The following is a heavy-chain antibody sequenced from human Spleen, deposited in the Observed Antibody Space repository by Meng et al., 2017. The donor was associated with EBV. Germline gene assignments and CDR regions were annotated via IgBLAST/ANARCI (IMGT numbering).Heavy chain of an antibody. CDR1: GYTFNTYA. V-gene: IGHV1-18*01. J-gene: IGHJ5*02. CDR2: ISAYNGNT. CDR3: ARDYSNTWYP. Sequence: QVQLVQSGAEVKKPGASVKVSCKASGYTFNTYAITWVRQAPGQGLEWMGWISAYNGNTKYAQTLQGRVTMTTDTSATTAYMELRSLTSDDTAVYFCARDYSNTWYPWGQGTLVTVSS. D-gene: IGHD6-13*01.